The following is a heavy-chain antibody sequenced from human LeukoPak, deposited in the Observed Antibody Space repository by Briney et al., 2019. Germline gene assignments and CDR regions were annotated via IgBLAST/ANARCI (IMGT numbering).Heavy chain of an antibody. V-gene: IGHV1-8*03. Sequence: ASVKVSCKASGYTFTSYDINWVRQATGQGLEWMGWMNPNSGNTGYAQKFQARVTITRNTSISTAYMELSSLRSEDTAVYYCARARSYSNYVGYYYYYMDVWGKGTTVTVSS. CDR2: MNPNSGNT. J-gene: IGHJ6*03. D-gene: IGHD4-11*01. CDR1: GYTFTSYD. CDR3: ARARSYSNYVGYYYYYMDV.